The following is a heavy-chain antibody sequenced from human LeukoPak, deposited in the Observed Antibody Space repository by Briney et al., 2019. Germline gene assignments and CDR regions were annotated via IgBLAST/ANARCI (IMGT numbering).Heavy chain of an antibody. J-gene: IGHJ1*01. Sequence: GLEWIGYVSYSGSTYYNPSLKSRVTMSVNRSKNHFSLKLTSVTAADTAVYYCASKNTVTTRWGQGTLVTVSS. CDR3: ASKNTVTTR. CDR2: VSYSGST. V-gene: IGHV4-28*01. D-gene: IGHD4-17*01.